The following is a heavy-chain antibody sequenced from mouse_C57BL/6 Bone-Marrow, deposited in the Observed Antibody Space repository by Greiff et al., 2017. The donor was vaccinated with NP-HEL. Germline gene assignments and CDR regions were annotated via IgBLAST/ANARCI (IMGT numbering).Heavy chain of an antibody. CDR3: AQRFPLDY. CDR2: IYPGDGDT. CDR1: GYAFSSSW. V-gene: IGHV1-82*01. Sequence: VKLQESGPELVKPGASVKISCKASGYAFSSSWMNWVKQRPGKGLEWIGRIYPGDGDTNYNGKFKGKATLTADKSSSTAYMQLSSLTSEDSAVYFCAQRFPLDYWGQGTTLTVSS. D-gene: IGHD1-1*01. J-gene: IGHJ2*01.